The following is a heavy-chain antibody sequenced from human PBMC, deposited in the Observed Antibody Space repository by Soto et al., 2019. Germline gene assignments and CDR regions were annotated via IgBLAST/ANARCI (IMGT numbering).Heavy chain of an antibody. J-gene: IGHJ1*01. V-gene: IGHV1-69*01. CDR1: GGTFSSYA. D-gene: IGHD4-17*01. CDR2: IIPIFGTA. Sequence: QVQLVQSGAEVKKPGSSVKVSCKASGGTFSSYAISWVRQAPGQGLEWMGGIIPIFGTANYAQKFQGRVTITADDSTSTAYVELSSLRSEDTAVYYCARDLSTVTTGRGYFQHWGQGTLVTVSS. CDR3: ARDLSTVTTGRGYFQH.